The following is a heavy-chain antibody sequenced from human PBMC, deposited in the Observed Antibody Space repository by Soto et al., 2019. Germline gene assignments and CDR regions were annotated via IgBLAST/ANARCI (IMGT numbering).Heavy chain of an antibody. Sequence: EASVKVSCKASGYTFTSYAMHWVRQAPGQRLEWMGWINAGNGHTKYSQKFQGRVTITRDTSASTAYMELSSLRSEDTAVYYCARDMTSDYWGQGTLVTVSS. CDR2: INAGNGHT. J-gene: IGHJ4*02. D-gene: IGHD2-21*02. CDR1: GYTFTSYA. V-gene: IGHV1-3*01. CDR3: ARDMTSDY.